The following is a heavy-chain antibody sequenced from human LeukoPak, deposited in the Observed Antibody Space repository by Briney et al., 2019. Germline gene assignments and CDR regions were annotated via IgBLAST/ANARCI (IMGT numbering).Heavy chain of an antibody. D-gene: IGHD3-9*01. CDR2: ISYDGRNK. CDR3: ARGGPGFYDILTGYYHDYYYGMDV. CDR1: GFTFSSYA. Sequence: PGGSLRLSCAASGFTFSSYAMHWVGQAPGKGLEWVAVISYDGRNKYYADSVKGRFTISRDNSKNTLYLQMNSLRAEDTAVYYCARGGPGFYDILTGYYHDYYYGMDVWGQGTTVTVSS. V-gene: IGHV3-30*04. J-gene: IGHJ6*02.